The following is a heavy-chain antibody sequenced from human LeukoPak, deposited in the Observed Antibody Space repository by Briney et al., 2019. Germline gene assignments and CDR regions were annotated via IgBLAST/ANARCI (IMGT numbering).Heavy chain of an antibody. CDR3: AREHREPAPDV. Sequence: GGSLRLSCAASGFTVSSNYMSWVRQAPGKGLEWVSVIYSGGSTYYADSVKGRFTISRDNSKNTLYLQMNSLIAEDTAVYYCAREHREPAPDVWGKGTTVTVSS. CDR2: IYSGGST. V-gene: IGHV3-53*01. J-gene: IGHJ6*04. CDR1: GFTVSSNY. D-gene: IGHD2-2*01.